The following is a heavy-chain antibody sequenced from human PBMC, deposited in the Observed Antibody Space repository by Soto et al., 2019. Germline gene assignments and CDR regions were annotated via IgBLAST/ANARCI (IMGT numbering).Heavy chain of an antibody. CDR2: ISAHNGNT. V-gene: IGHV1-18*01. D-gene: IGHD1-1*01. Sequence: QVHLVQSGAEVKKPGASVKVSCKASGYTFTSDGITWVRQAPGQGLEWMGWISAHNGNTDYAQKLQGRVIVTRDTSTSTAYMELRSLRSDDPAVYYCARGRYGDYWGQGALVTVSS. J-gene: IGHJ4*02. CDR1: GYTFTSDG. CDR3: ARGRYGDY.